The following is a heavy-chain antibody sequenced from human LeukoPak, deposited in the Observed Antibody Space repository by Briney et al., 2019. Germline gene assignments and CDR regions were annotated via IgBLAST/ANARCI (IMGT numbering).Heavy chain of an antibody. CDR2: IYYSGST. J-gene: IGHJ4*02. CDR3: ARSGSSGYYLIY. CDR1: GGSISSSSYY. Sequence: PSETLSLTCTVSGGSISSSSYYWGWIRQPPGKGLEWIGSIYYSGSTYYNPSLKSRVTISVDTSKNQFSLKLSSVTAADTAVYYCARSGSSGYYLIYWGQGTLVTVSS. D-gene: IGHD3-22*01. V-gene: IGHV4-39*01.